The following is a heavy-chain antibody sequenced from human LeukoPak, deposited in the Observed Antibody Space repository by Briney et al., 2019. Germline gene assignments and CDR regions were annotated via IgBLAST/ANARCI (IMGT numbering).Heavy chain of an antibody. D-gene: IGHD2-21*02. J-gene: IGHJ6*03. CDR1: GYTFTGYY. CDR3: ARDPRVVATRVSYMDV. V-gene: IGHV1-2*02. CDR2: INPNSGGT. Sequence: ASVKVSCKASGYTFTGYYLHWVRQAPGQGLEWLGWINPNSGGTNYAQNFQGRVTMTSDTSITTTYMELSGLRSDDTAVYYCARDPRVVATRVSYMDVWGKGTTVTVSS.